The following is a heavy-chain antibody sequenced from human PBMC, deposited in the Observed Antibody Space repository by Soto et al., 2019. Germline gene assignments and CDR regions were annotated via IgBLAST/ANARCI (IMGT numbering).Heavy chain of an antibody. D-gene: IGHD2-15*01. J-gene: IGHJ3*02. V-gene: IGHV3-30-3*01. Sequence: GGSLRLSCAASGFTFSSYAMHWVRQAPGKGLEWVAVISCDGSNKYYADSVKGRFTISRDNSKNTLYLQMNSLRAEDTAVYYCARALCSGGSCYPPGEAFDIWGQGTMVTVSS. CDR1: GFTFSSYA. CDR3: ARALCSGGSCYPPGEAFDI. CDR2: ISCDGSNK.